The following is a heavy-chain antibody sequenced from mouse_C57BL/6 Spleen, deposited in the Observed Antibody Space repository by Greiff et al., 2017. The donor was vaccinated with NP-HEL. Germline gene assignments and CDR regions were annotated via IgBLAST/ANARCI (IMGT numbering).Heavy chain of an antibody. CDR3: AREGAYYYAPFAY. J-gene: IGHJ3*01. D-gene: IGHD1-1*01. Sequence: VQLQQSGPELVKPGASVKLSCKASGYTFTSYDINWVKQRPGQGLEWIGWIYPRDGSTKYNEKFKGKATLTVDTSSSTAYMELHSLTSEDSAVYFCAREGAYYYAPFAYWGQGTLVTVSA. V-gene: IGHV1-85*01. CDR1: GYTFTSYD. CDR2: IYPRDGST.